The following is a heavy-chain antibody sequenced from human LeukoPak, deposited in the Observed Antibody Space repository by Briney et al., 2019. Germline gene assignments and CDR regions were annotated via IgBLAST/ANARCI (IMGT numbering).Heavy chain of an antibody. Sequence: GESLKISCKSSGDSFTSYWIAWVRQMPGKGLEWMGIIYPGDSSTTYSPSFRGQVTISADKSITTAYLQWSSLKASDTAIYYCARHVGPGMPVTTELSSYYYYHGMDVWGKGTTVTVSS. CDR1: GDSFTSYW. V-gene: IGHV5-51*01. CDR2: IYPGDSST. D-gene: IGHD4-17*01. CDR3: ARHVGPGMPVTTELSSYYYYHGMDV. J-gene: IGHJ6*04.